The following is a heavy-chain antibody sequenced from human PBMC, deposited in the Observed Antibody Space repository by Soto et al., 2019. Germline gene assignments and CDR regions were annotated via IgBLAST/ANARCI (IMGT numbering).Heavy chain of an antibody. CDR1: GSTFSCYA. D-gene: IGHD4-17*01. CDR3: PRGDYGGTSDYYYYGMDV. Sequence: SVMVSWKASGSTFSCYAISWVRQAPGQGLEWMGGIIPIFGTANYAQKFQGRVTITADESTSTAYMELSSLRSEDTAVYYWPRGDYGGTSDYYYYGMDVWG. CDR2: IIPIFGTA. J-gene: IGHJ6*02. V-gene: IGHV1-69*13.